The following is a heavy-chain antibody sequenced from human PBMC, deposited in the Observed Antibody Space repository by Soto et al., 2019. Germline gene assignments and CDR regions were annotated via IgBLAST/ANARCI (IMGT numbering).Heavy chain of an antibody. V-gene: IGHV3-53*01. D-gene: IGHD1-26*01. CDR2: IYSGGST. CDR3: ARDLDPLLGWFDP. CDR1: GFTVSSNY. J-gene: IGHJ5*02. Sequence: EVQLVESGGGLIQPGGSLRLSCAASGFTVSSNYMSWVRQAPGKGLEWVSVIYSGGSTYYADSVKGRFTISRDNSKNTLYLQMNSLRAEDTAVYHCARDLDPLLGWFDPWGQGTLVTVSS.